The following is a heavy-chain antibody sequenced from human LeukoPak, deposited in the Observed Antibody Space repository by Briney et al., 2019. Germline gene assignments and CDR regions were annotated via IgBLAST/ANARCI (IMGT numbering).Heavy chain of an antibody. CDR3: ARVGTCSSTSCYLDAFDI. CDR1: GGSISSYY. D-gene: IGHD2-2*01. V-gene: IGHV4-59*01. J-gene: IGHJ3*02. CDR2: IYYSGST. Sequence: SETLSLTCTVSGGSISSYYWSWIRQPPGKGLEWIGYIYYSGSTNYNPSLKSRVAISVDTSKNQFSLKLSSVTAADTAVYYCARVGTCSSTSCYLDAFDIWGQGTIVTVSS.